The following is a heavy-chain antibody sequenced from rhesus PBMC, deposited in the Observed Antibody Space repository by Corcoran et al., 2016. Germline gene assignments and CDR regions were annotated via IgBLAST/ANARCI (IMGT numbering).Heavy chain of an antibody. CDR1: GYTFTDYY. V-gene: IGHV1S2*01. D-gene: IGHD3-3*01. J-gene: IGHJ4*01. Sequence: QVQLVQSGAEVKKPGSSVKVSCKASGYTFTDYYMHWVRQAPRQGLEWMGWINPYNGNTKYAQKFQGRVTMTMDTSTSTAYMELSSLRSEDTAVYYCARENNIWTGFSYWGQGVLVTVSS. CDR2: INPYNGNT. CDR3: ARENNIWTGFSY.